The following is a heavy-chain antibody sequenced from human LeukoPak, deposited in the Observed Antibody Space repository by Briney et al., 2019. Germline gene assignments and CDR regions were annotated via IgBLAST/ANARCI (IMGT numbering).Heavy chain of an antibody. CDR1: GGSISSGGYY. CDR2: IYYSGST. J-gene: IGHJ4*02. Sequence: PSQTLSLTCTVSGGSISSGGYYWSWIRQHPGKGLEWIGYIYYSGSTYYNPSLKSRVTISVDTSKNQFSLKLSSVTAADTAVYYCARHKQQQLVLDYWGQGTLVTVSS. V-gene: IGHV4-31*03. CDR3: ARHKQQQLVLDY. D-gene: IGHD6-13*01.